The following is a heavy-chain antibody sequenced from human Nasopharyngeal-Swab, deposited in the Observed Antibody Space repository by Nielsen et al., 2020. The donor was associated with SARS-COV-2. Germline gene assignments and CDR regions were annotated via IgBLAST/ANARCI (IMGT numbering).Heavy chain of an antibody. CDR3: ARDYKPPGNAINWFDS. Sequence: SVQDSCKASGGTFSSYAIICVRQPPGQGLEWMGGIIPIFRSPNYAQKFQGRVTITADESTSTIYMELSSLRSEDTALYYCARDYKPPGNAINWFDSWGQGTLVTVSS. D-gene: IGHD1-14*01. CDR2: IIPIFRSP. V-gene: IGHV1-69*13. CDR1: GGTFSSYA. J-gene: IGHJ5*01.